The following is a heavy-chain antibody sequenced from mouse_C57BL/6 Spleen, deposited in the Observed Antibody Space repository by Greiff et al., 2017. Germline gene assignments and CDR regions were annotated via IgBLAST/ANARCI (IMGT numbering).Heavy chain of an antibody. D-gene: IGHD1-1*01. CDR3: AKEGNYGSNHYAMDY. Sequence: VQLQQSGPGLVPPSQSLSITCTVSGFSLTSYGVHWVRPSPGKGLEWLGVIWRGGSTDYNAAFMSRLSITTNNSTSQVFFKMNSMQADDTAIYCCAKEGNYGSNHYAMDYWGQGTSVTVSS. CDR2: IWRGGST. CDR1: GFSLTSYG. V-gene: IGHV2-5*01. J-gene: IGHJ4*01.